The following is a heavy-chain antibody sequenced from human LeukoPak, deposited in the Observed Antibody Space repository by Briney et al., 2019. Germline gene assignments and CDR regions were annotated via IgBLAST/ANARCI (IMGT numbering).Heavy chain of an antibody. CDR1: GFTFSSYA. Sequence: GRSLRLSCAASGFTFSSYAMHWVRQAPGKGLEWVAVILYDGSNEYYAESVKGRFTISRDNSKNTLYLQMNSLRAEDTAVYYCAKDGSAYCSGTSCRNWLDPWGQGTLVTVSS. V-gene: IGHV3-33*03. D-gene: IGHD2-2*01. J-gene: IGHJ5*02. CDR3: AKDGSAYCSGTSCRNWLDP. CDR2: ILYDGSNE.